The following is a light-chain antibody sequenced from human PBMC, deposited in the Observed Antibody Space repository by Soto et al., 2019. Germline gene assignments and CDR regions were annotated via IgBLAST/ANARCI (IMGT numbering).Light chain of an antibody. Sequence: DIQMTQSPSSLSASVGDRVTITCRASQTISSYLNWYQQKPGKAPNLLIYAASSLQSGVPSRFSGSGSGTDLTLTISSLQPEDFATYYCQQSYSSQFTFGPGTKVDIK. V-gene: IGKV1-39*01. CDR3: QQSYSSQFT. J-gene: IGKJ3*01. CDR1: QTISSY. CDR2: AAS.